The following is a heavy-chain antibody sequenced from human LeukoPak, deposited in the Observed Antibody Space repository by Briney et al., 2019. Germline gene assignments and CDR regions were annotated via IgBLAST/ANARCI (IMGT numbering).Heavy chain of an antibody. CDR2: INPNSGGT. V-gene: IGHV1-2*02. Sequence: ASVKVSCKASGYTFTSYAMNWVRQAPGQGLEWMGWINPNSGGTNYAQKFQGRVTMTRDTSISTAYVELSRLRSDDTAVYYCARDGHYYDSSGYLSWGQGTLVTVSS. J-gene: IGHJ5*02. CDR1: GYTFTSYA. CDR3: ARDGHYYDSSGYLS. D-gene: IGHD3-22*01.